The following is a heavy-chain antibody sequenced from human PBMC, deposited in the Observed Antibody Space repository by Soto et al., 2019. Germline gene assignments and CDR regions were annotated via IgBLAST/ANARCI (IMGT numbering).Heavy chain of an antibody. CDR1: GSSLTSCL. D-gene: IGHD2-2*01. Sequence: ASVEVSCRTSGSSLTSCLINWFRQYHGKGLEWMGWITTHPGHRLVAQKFQGRLTLTTDTSTETSFMNLISHRSDDTAMYPRARDIHRRTPHYYDNWGQGTPDTVS. CDR3: ARDIHRRTPHYYDN. CDR2: ITTHPGHR. V-gene: IGHV1-18*01. J-gene: IGHJ4*02.